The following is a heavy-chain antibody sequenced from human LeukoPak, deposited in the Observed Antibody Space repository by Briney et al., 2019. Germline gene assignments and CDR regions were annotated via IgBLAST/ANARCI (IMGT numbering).Heavy chain of an antibody. Sequence: GRSLRLSCAASGFTFDDYAMHWVRQAPGKGLEWVSGISWNSGSIGYADSVKGRFTISRDNAKNSLYLQMNSLRAEDTALYYRAKDHDGFDPWGQGTLVTASS. CDR1: GFTFDDYA. V-gene: IGHV3-9*01. CDR3: AKDHDGFDP. J-gene: IGHJ5*02. D-gene: IGHD1-1*01. CDR2: ISWNSGSI.